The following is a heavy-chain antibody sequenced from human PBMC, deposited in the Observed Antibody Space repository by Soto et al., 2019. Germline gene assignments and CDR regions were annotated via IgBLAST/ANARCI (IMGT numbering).Heavy chain of an antibody. V-gene: IGHV1-2*04. J-gene: IGHJ6*02. D-gene: IGHD3-16*01. Sequence: ASVKVSCKASGYTLTGYYMHWVRQAPGQGLEWMGWINPNSGGTNYAQKFQDWVTMTRDTSISTAYMELSRLRSDDTAVYYCARDRFNYYYGMDVWGQGTTVTVSS. CDR1: GYTLTGYY. CDR2: INPNSGGT. CDR3: ARDRFNYYYGMDV.